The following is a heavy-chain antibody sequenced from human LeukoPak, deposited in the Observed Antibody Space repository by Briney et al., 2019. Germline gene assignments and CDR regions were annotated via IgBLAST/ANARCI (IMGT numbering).Heavy chain of an antibody. Sequence: AGGSLRLSCTASGFTFNSNGMHWVRQAPGKGLEWVAVMWYDGSNKYYADSVKGRFTISRDDSKNTLYLQMNSLRAEDTAMYYCARGLPPVMKYYFDYWGQGTLVTVSS. J-gene: IGHJ4*02. V-gene: IGHV3-33*01. CDR1: GFTFNSNG. CDR3: ARGLPPVMKYYFDY. D-gene: IGHD4-11*01. CDR2: MWYDGSNK.